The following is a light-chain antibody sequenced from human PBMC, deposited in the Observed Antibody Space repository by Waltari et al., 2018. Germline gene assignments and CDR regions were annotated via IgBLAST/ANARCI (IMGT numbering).Light chain of an antibody. CDR3: QTWGTGFQV. CDR2: VNNDGSH. Sequence: QLVLTQSPSASASLGASVKLTCTLSSGHRDYAIAWHQQQEQKAPRYLMKVNNDGSHNKGDGVPDRFSGSSSGAERYLTISSLQSEDEADYYCQTWGTGFQVFGGGTRLTVL. CDR1: SGHRDYA. V-gene: IGLV4-69*01. J-gene: IGLJ3*02.